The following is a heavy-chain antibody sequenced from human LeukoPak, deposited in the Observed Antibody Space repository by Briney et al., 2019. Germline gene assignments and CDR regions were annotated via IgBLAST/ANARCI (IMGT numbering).Heavy chain of an antibody. CDR3: ARQYCSGGSCYLGDNWFDP. CDR1: GGSISSYY. D-gene: IGHD2-15*01. J-gene: IGHJ5*02. CDR2: IYTSGST. Sequence: TLSLTCTVSGGSISSYYWSWIRQPAGKGLEWIGRIYTSGSTNYNPSLKSRVTISVDTSKNQFSLKLSSVTAADTAVYYCARQYCSGGSCYLGDNWFDPWGQGTLVTVSS. V-gene: IGHV4-4*07.